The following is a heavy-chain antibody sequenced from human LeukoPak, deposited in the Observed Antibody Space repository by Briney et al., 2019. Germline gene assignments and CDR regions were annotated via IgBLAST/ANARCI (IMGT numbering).Heavy chain of an antibody. CDR1: GFTFSSYA. D-gene: IGHD1-26*01. CDR3: ARDQRSGSYKEGYYYYGMDV. CDR2: ISGSGGST. Sequence: GGSLRLSCAASGFTFSSYAMSWVRQAPGKGLEWVSGISGSGGSTYYADSVKGRFTISRDNSKNTLYLQMNSLRAEDTAVYYCARDQRSGSYKEGYYYYGMDVWGQGTLVTVSS. J-gene: IGHJ6*02. V-gene: IGHV3-23*01.